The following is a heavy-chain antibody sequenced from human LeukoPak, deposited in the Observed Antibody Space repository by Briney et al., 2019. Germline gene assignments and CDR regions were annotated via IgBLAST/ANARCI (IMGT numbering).Heavy chain of an antibody. J-gene: IGHJ4*02. V-gene: IGHV3-21*01. CDR1: GITFSSYG. D-gene: IGHD3-22*01. Sequence: GGSLRLSCAASGITFSSYGMSWVRQVPGKGLEWVSSITSSGSYIYYADSLKGRFTISRDNAKNSLYLQMNSLRAEDTAVYYCARHVVAVGFDYWGQGTLVTVSS. CDR3: ARHVVAVGFDY. CDR2: ITSSGSYI.